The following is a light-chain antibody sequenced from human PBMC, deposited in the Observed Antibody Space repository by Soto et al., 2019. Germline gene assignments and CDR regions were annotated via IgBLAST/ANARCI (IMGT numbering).Light chain of an antibody. J-gene: IGKJ2*01. CDR2: GAS. CDR3: QQYSSSPPVYT. Sequence: EIVLTQSPGTLSLSPGERATLSCRASRSVSSSYLAWYQQKPGQAPRLLIYGASFRATGIPDRFSGSASGTDFTLTISRLEPEDFAVYYCQQYSSSPPVYTFGQGTKLEI. CDR1: RSVSSSY. V-gene: IGKV3-20*01.